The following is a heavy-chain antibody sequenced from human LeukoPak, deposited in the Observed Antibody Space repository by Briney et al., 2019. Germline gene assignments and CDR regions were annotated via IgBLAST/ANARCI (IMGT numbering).Heavy chain of an antibody. Sequence: SGGSLRLSCAASGFTFSSYAMSWVRQAPGKGLEWVSAISGSGGSTYYADSVKGRFTISRDNSKNTLYLQMNSLRAEDTAVYYCAISSGYYYGGAFDIWGQGTMVTVSS. V-gene: IGHV3-23*01. CDR3: AISSGYYYGGAFDI. CDR1: GFTFSSYA. J-gene: IGHJ3*02. CDR2: ISGSGGST. D-gene: IGHD3-22*01.